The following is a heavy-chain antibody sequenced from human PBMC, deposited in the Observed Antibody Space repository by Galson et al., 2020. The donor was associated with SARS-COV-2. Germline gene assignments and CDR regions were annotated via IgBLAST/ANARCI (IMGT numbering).Heavy chain of an antibody. CDR1: GYPLPPFALG. CDR3: ARSRLSGFYYFDK. Sequence: SGLTQAHPTHALTLTCPFSGYPLPPFALGVAWVRHPYGKDLEWHALLYCNDDKFYSPSLKSRLTITKDTSKNQVVLTMTNMDPVDAGTYFCARSRLSGFYYFDKWGQGTLGTVSS. J-gene: IGHJ4*02. V-gene: IGHV2-5*01. CDR2: LYCNDDK. D-gene: IGHD6-25*01.